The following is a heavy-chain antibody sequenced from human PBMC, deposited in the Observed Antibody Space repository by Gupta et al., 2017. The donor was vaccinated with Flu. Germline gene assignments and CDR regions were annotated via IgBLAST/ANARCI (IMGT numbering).Heavy chain of an antibody. CDR3: TRGYCSSTSCYNFDY. Sequence: AMHWVRQASGKGLEWVSRIRSKDNSYATTYTASVKGRFTISRDDSKNTAYLQMNSLKTEDTAVYYCTRGYCSSTSCYNFDYWGQGTVVTVSS. V-gene: IGHV3-73*01. D-gene: IGHD2-2*02. CDR2: IRSKDNSYAT. CDR1: A. J-gene: IGHJ4*02.